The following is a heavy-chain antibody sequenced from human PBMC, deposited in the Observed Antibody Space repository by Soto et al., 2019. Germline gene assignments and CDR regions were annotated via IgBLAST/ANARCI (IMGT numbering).Heavy chain of an antibody. J-gene: IGHJ6*02. Sequence: SVMVSCKASGGTFSSYAISWVRQAPGQGLEWMGGIIPIFGTANYAQKFQGRVTITADESTSTAYMELSSLRSEDTAVYYCARVPGYCTNGVCYTYGMDVWGQGTTVTVSS. CDR1: GGTFSSYA. V-gene: IGHV1-69*13. D-gene: IGHD2-8*01. CDR2: IIPIFGTA. CDR3: ARVPGYCTNGVCYTYGMDV.